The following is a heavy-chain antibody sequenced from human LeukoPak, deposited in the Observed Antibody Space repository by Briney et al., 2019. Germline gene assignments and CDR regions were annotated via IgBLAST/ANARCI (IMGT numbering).Heavy chain of an antibody. Sequence: PSETLSLTCTVSGASISSYYWSWIRQPAGKGLEWIGRFYTGGSTNYSPSLKSRVSMSVDTSKNQFSLKLSSVTAADTAVYYCARGAVASFDYWGQGTLVTVSS. V-gene: IGHV4-4*07. CDR2: FYTGGST. CDR3: ARGAVASFDY. D-gene: IGHD6-19*01. J-gene: IGHJ4*02. CDR1: GASISSYY.